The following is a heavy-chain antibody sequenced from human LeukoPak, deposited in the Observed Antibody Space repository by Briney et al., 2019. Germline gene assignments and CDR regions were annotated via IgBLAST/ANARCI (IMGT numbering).Heavy chain of an antibody. V-gene: IGHV3-74*01. CDR3: ARDPGGGSSWCGGGNWFDP. Sequence: GGSLRLSCAASGFTFSSYWMPWVRQAPGKGLVWVSRINSDGSSTSYADSVKGRFTISRDNAKNTLYLQMNSLRAEDTAVYYCARDPGGGSSWCGGGNWFDPWGQGTLVTVSS. CDR1: GFTFSSYW. D-gene: IGHD6-13*01. J-gene: IGHJ5*02. CDR2: INSDGSST.